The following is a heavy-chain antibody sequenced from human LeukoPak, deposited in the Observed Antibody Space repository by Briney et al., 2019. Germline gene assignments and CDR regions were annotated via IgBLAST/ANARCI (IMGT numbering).Heavy chain of an antibody. J-gene: IGHJ5*02. CDR3: ARDGYSGSYPKGDWLDP. CDR1: GGSFSGYY. CDR2: INHSGST. D-gene: IGHD1-26*01. V-gene: IGHV4-34*01. Sequence: SETLSLTCAVYGGSFSGYYWSWIRQPPGKGLEWIGEINHSGSTNYNPSLKSRVTISVDTSKNQFSLKLSSVTAADTAVYYCARDGYSGSYPKGDWLDPWGQGTLVTVSS.